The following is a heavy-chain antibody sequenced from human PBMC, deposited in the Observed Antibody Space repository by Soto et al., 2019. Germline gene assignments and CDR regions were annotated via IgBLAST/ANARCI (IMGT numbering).Heavy chain of an antibody. D-gene: IGHD5-12*01. V-gene: IGHV3-9*01. J-gene: IGHJ4*02. Sequence: GGSLRLSCAASGFTFDDYAMHWVRQAPGKGLEWVSGISWNSGSIGYADSVKGRFTISRDNAKNSLYLQMNSLRAEDTALYYCAKMGGYSGYDYLDYWGQGTLVTVSS. CDR3: AKMGGYSGYDYLDY. CDR2: ISWNSGSI. CDR1: GFTFDDYA.